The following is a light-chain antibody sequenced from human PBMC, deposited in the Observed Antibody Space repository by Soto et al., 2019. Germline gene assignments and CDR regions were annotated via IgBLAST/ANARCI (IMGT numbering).Light chain of an antibody. Sequence: DIVMTQSPDSLAVSLGERATINCKSSQHVLYSSNDKNYLAWYQQKPGQPPQLLIYWASTRESGVPDRFSGSGSGTASTLTISSLQAEDVAVYYCQQYYSSPYTFGQGTKVDIK. CDR3: QQYYSSPYT. CDR1: QHVLYSSNDKNY. J-gene: IGKJ2*01. V-gene: IGKV4-1*01. CDR2: WAS.